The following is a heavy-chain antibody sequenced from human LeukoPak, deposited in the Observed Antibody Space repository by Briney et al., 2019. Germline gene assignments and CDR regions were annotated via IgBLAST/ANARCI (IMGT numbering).Heavy chain of an antibody. Sequence: SETLSLTCTVSGGSISSGDYYSSWIRQPPGKGLEWIGYIYYSGSTYYHPSLKSRVTISVDTSKNQFSLKLSSVTAADTAVYYCARGISSWWWYFDYWGQGTLVTVSS. V-gene: IGHV4-30-4*01. D-gene: IGHD6-13*01. J-gene: IGHJ4*02. CDR2: IYYSGST. CDR3: ARGISSWWWYFDY. CDR1: GGSISSGDYY.